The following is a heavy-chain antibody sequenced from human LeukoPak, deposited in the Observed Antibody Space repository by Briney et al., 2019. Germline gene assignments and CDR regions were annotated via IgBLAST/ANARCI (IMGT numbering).Heavy chain of an antibody. CDR2: IYPGDSDT. Sequence: GESLKISCKGSGYSFTSYWIGWVRQMRGKGLEWMGIIYPGDSDTRYSPSFQGQVTISADKSISTAYLQWSSLKASDTAMYYCARWGRGGIAAAGRPYWGQGTLVTVSS. V-gene: IGHV5-51*01. CDR3: ARWGRGGIAAAGRPY. CDR1: GYSFTSYW. J-gene: IGHJ4*02. D-gene: IGHD6-13*01.